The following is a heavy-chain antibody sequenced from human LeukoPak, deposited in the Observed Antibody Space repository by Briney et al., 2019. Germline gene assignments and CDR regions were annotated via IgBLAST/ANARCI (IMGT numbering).Heavy chain of an antibody. CDR3: ARVSSNPYSGGYYHFDY. Sequence: GGSLRLSCAASGFAFNTYTMNWVRQTPGKGLEWVSSISRTGAYIYHADSMDGRFTVSRDNARNLLYLHMNSLRAEDSAMYFCARVSSNPYSGGYYHFDYWGQGTLVTVSS. V-gene: IGHV3-21*01. CDR2: ISRTGAYI. D-gene: IGHD1-26*01. CDR1: GFAFNTYT. J-gene: IGHJ4*02.